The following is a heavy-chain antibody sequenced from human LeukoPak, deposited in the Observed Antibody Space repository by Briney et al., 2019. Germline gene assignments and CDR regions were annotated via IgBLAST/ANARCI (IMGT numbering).Heavy chain of an antibody. J-gene: IGHJ3*02. CDR2: IYSTGST. CDR3: ARRDSIFDI. CDR1: GGSISSYY. Sequence: SSETLSLTCTVSGGSISSYYWSWIRQPPGKGLEWIGYIYSTGSTNYNPSLKSRVTISVDTSKNQFSLKLSSVTAADTAVYYCARRDSIFDIWGQGTMVTVSS. D-gene: IGHD2-15*01. V-gene: IGHV4-59*08.